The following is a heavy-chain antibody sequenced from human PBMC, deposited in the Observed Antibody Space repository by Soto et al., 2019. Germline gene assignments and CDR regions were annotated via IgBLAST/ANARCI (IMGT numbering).Heavy chain of an antibody. D-gene: IGHD7-27*01. CDR3: AKDPDGEPYFFDY. J-gene: IGHJ4*02. V-gene: IGHV3-23*01. CDR2: ISGSGGIT. CDR1: GFTFSSYA. Sequence: GGSLRLSCAASGFTFSSYAISWVRQAPGKGLEGVSAISGSGGITYYADSVKGRFTISRDNSKNTLYLQMNSLRAEDTAVYYCAKDPDGEPYFFDYWGQGTLVTVYS.